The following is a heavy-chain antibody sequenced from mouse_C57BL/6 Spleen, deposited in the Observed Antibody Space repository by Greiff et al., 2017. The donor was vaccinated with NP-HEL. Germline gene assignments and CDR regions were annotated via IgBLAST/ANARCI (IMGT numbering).Heavy chain of an antibody. CDR1: GFNIKDYY. J-gene: IGHJ2*01. CDR2: IDPEDGDT. D-gene: IGHD1-1*01. Sequence: VQLQQSGAELVRPGASVKLSCTASGFNIKDYYMHWVKHRPEQGLEWIGRIDPEDGDTEYAPKFQGKATMTADTSSNTAYLQLSSLTSEDTAVYYCTTGYGSTYFDYWGQGTTLTVSS. CDR3: TTGYGSTYFDY. V-gene: IGHV14-1*01.